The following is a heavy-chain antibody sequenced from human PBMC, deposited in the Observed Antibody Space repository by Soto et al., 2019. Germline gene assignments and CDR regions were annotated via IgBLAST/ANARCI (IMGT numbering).Heavy chain of an antibody. J-gene: IGHJ6*02. CDR1: GFTFTSYD. D-gene: IGHD4-4*01. CDR2: ILHDGSAE. CDR3: ARSRDGYSFYFYYGMDG. V-gene: IGHV3-30*03. Sequence: GSLRLSCAASGFTFTSYDMHWVRQAPGKGLEWMALILHDGSAEYYADSVKGRFTISRDNSRSTLYLQMNSLRAEDTAVYYCARSRDGYSFYFYYGMDGWGQGTTVTVSS.